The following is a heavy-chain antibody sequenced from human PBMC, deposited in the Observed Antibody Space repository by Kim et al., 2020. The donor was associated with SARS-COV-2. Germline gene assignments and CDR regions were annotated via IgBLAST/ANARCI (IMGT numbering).Heavy chain of an antibody. V-gene: IGHV3-23*01. CDR1: GFTFSSYA. CDR2: IITSGVT. J-gene: IGHJ4*02. Sequence: GGSLRLSCAASGFTFSSYAMSWVRQAPGKGLEWVSSIITSGVTYYADSVRGRFTISRYNSKNTVYLQMNSLRDDDMAVYYCAKTGQLDNWGQGALVTVSS. CDR3: AKTGQLDN.